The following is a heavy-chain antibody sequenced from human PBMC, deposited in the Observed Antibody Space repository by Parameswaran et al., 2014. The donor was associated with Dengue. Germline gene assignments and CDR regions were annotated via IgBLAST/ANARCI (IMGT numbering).Heavy chain of an antibody. J-gene: IGHJ6*02. Sequence: RQPPGKGLEWVSSISSSSSYIYYADSVKGRFTISRDNAKNSLYLQMNSLRAEDTAVYYCARKLRFLEWLFESYGMDVWGQGTTVTVSS. CDR3: ARKLRFLEWLFESYGMDV. D-gene: IGHD3-3*01. CDR2: ISSSSSYI. V-gene: IGHV3-21*01.